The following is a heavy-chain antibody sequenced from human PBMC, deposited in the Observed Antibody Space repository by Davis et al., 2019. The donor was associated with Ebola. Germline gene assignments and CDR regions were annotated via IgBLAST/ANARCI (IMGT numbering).Heavy chain of an antibody. CDR3: ARLVVVAATGWFDP. Sequence: GGSLRLSCKGSGYSFTSYWIGWVRQMPGKGLEWMGIIYPGDSDTRYSPSFQGQVTISADKSISTAYLQWSSLKASDTAMYYCARLVVVAATGWFDPWGQGTPVTVSS. D-gene: IGHD2-15*01. CDR2: IYPGDSDT. J-gene: IGHJ5*02. V-gene: IGHV5-51*01. CDR1: GYSFTSYW.